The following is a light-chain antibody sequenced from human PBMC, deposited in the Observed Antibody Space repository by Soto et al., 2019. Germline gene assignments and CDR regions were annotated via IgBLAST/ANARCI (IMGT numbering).Light chain of an antibody. CDR1: SSDIGGYNYNY. J-gene: IGLJ2*01. Sequence: QSALTQPPSASGSPGQSVTISCTGTSSDIGGYNYNYVSWYQQHPGKAPKLMIYEVNKRPSGVPDRFSGSKSGNTAPLTVSGLRADDEADYYCSSYSPSHVVFGGGTKLTVL. V-gene: IGLV2-8*01. CDR2: EVN. CDR3: SSYSPSHVV.